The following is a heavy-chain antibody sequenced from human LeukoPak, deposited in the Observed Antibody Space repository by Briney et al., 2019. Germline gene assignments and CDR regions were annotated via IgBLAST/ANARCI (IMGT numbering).Heavy chain of an antibody. V-gene: IGHV3-23*01. CDR3: AKGGGWALLGYFDY. CDR1: GFTFSSYG. J-gene: IGHJ4*02. D-gene: IGHD1-26*01. CDR2: ISGGGGST. Sequence: PGVSLRLSCAASGFTFSSYGMSWVRQAPGKGLEWVSAISGGGGSTYYADSVKGRFTISRDNSKNTLYLQMNSLRAEDTAVYYCAKGGGWALLGYFDYWGQGTLVTVSS.